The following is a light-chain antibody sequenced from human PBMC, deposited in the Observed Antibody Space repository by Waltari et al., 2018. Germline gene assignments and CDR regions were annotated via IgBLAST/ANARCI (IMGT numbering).Light chain of an antibody. V-gene: IGLV2-11*01. J-gene: IGLJ2*01. CDR3: CSYAGRDVV. CDR2: DVS. Sequence: QSALTQPRSVSGSPGQSVTISCTGTSSDVGGSNYVSWYQQHPGKAPKLLIYDVSKRPSGGPDGFSGSKAGNTASLTISGLQAEDEADYYCCSYAGRDVVFGGGTKLTVL. CDR1: SSDVGGSNY.